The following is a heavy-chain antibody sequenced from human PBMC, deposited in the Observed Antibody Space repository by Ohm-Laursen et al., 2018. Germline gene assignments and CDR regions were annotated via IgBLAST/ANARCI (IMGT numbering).Heavy chain of an antibody. Sequence: PSDTLSLTCTVSGGSISSYYWSWIRQPAGKGLEFIGRIYTSGNSNYSPSLKSRVTMSVDTSKNQFSLKLSSVTAADTAVYYCARESAITGTRKRYYYGMDVWGQGTTVTVSS. CDR1: GGSISSYY. J-gene: IGHJ6*02. D-gene: IGHD1-7*01. V-gene: IGHV4-4*07. CDR2: IYTSGNS. CDR3: ARESAITGTRKRYYYGMDV.